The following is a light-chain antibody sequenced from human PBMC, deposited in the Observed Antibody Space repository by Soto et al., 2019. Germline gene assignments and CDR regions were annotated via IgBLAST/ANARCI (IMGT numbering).Light chain of an antibody. CDR1: SSNIGAGYD. CDR2: GNS. CDR3: QSYDSSLSGPVV. V-gene: IGLV1-40*01. J-gene: IGLJ2*01. Sequence: QSVLTQPPSVSGAPGQRVTISCTGSSSNIGAGYDVHWYQQLPGTAPKLLIYGNSNRPSGVPDQFSGSKSGTSASLAITGLQAEDEADYYCQSYDSSLSGPVVFGGGTKLTVL.